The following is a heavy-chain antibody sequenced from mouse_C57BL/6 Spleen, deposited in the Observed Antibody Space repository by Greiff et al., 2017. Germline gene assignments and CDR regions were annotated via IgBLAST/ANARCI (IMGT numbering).Heavy chain of an antibody. V-gene: IGHV1-50*01. CDR3: ARSYYSNFLYYFDY. CDR2: IDPSDSYT. D-gene: IGHD2-5*01. CDR1: GYTFTSYW. Sequence: QVQLQQPGAELVKPGASVKLSCKASGYTFTSYWMQWVKQRPGQGLEWIGEIDPSDSYTNYNQKFKGKATLTVDTSSSTAYMQRSSLTSEDSAVYYCARSYYSNFLYYFDYWGQGTTLTVSS. J-gene: IGHJ2*01.